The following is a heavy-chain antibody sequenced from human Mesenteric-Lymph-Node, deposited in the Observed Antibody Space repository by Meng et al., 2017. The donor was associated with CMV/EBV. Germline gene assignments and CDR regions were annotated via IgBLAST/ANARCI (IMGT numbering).Heavy chain of an antibody. J-gene: IGHJ4*02. CDR2: LSEGGEST. Sequence: AGFTFSSYAMTWVRQAPGKGLEWVSSLSEGGESTHYADSVMGRFTISRDNSKSTLYLQMNSLRAEDTAVYYCAKDRIAAAGDVYFDYWGQGTLVTVSS. CDR3: AKDRIAAAGDVYFDY. CDR1: GFTFSSYA. D-gene: IGHD6-13*01. V-gene: IGHV3-23*01.